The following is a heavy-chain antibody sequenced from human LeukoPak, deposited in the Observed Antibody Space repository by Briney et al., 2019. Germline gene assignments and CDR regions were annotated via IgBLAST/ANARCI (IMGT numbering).Heavy chain of an antibody. CDR3: ARYDYSDYIVDY. D-gene: IGHD4-11*01. V-gene: IGHV4-30-4*07. Sequence: SETLSLTCAVSVGSISSGGYSWSWIRQPPGKGLEWIGYIYYSGSAYYNPSLKSRVTISVDTSKNQFSLKLSSVTAADTAVYFCARYDYSDYIVDYWGQGTLVTVSS. J-gene: IGHJ4*02. CDR1: VGSISSGGYS. CDR2: IYYSGSA.